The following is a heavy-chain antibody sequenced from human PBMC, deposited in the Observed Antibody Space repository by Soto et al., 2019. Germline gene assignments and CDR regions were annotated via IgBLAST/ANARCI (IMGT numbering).Heavy chain of an antibody. CDR1: ELTFSNYA. J-gene: IGHJ2*01. V-gene: IGHV3-23*01. CDR2: ISGRAGDN. Sequence: EVQLLESGGGLVQPGGSLRLSCAASELTFSNYAMTWVRQAPGKGLEWVSAISGRAGDNNYADSVEGRITISRGNSKNTLFLQMKNQGAGDTAVYFCAKGGGISVTTNWYFDLWGRGTLVTVSS. D-gene: IGHD4-17*01. CDR3: AKGGGISVTTNWYFDL.